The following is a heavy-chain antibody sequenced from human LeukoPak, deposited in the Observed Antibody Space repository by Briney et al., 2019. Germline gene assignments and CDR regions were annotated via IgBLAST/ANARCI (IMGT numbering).Heavy chain of an antibody. V-gene: IGHV4-39*07. CDR3: ARDPRRSSGWYLVNYFDY. CDR2: NYYSGST. J-gene: IGHJ4*02. D-gene: IGHD6-19*01. Sequence: SETLSLTCTVSGGSISSSSYYWGWIRQPPGKGREWIGSNYYSGSTYDNPSLKSRFTISVDTSKKQFSLKLSSVTAADTAVYYCARDPRRSSGWYLVNYFDYWGQGTLVTVSS. CDR1: GGSISSSSYY.